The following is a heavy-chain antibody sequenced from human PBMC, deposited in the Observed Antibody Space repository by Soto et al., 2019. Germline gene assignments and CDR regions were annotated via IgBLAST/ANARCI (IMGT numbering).Heavy chain of an antibody. CDR2: IYYSGST. D-gene: IGHD6-19*01. V-gene: IGHV4-31*11. CDR3: ARKSGYSSGWYHY. Sequence: SETLSLTCAVSGGSISSGGYYWSWIRQHPGKGLEWIGYIYYSGSTYYNPSLKSRVAISVDTSKNQFSLKLSSVTAADTAVYYCARKSGYSSGWYHYWGQGTLVTVSS. J-gene: IGHJ4*02. CDR1: GGSISSGGYY.